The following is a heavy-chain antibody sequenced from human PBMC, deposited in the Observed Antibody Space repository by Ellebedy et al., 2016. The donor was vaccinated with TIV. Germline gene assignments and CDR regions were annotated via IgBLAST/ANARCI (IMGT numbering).Heavy chain of an antibody. J-gene: IGHJ3*02. Sequence: MPSETLSLTCTVSGDSISSRSYYWGWIRQPPGKGLEWIGNLYYSGSSFYNPSLESRVTMSVDTSNNQFSLKLTSLTAADTAVYYCARDRDYGAQHDAFDIWGLGTLVTVSS. CDR3: ARDRDYGAQHDAFDI. D-gene: IGHD4-17*01. CDR1: GDSISSRSYY. V-gene: IGHV4-39*07. CDR2: LYYSGSS.